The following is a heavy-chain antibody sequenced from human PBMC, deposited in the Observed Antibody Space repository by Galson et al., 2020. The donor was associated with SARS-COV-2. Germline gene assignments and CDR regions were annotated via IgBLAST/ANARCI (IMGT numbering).Heavy chain of an antibody. CDR2: ISAQTGNT. Sequence: ASVKVSCKASGYTFSSYRVRWARQAPGQGLEWMGWISAQTGNTNYAQNLQGRVTLTTDKSTSTAYMELRSLGSDDTAVYYCARDRRGYCTGGVCYRRDDWGQGTLVTVSS. D-gene: IGHD2-8*02. J-gene: IGHJ4*02. CDR1: GYTFSSYR. V-gene: IGHV1-18*01. CDR3: ARDRRGYCTGGVCYRRDD.